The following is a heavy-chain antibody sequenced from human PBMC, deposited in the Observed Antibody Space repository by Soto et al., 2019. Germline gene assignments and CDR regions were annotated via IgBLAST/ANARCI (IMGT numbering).Heavy chain of an antibody. D-gene: IGHD3-22*01. V-gene: IGHV1-69*01. CDR1: GGTFRSYS. CDR2: IIPIFDIT. J-gene: IGHJ6*02. Sequence: QVQLVQSGAEVKKPGSSVKVSCKASGGTFRSYSISWVRQAPGQGLEWMGGIIPIFDITNYAQKFQGRVTITADESTSTAYMELSSLGSEDTAVYYCARPDEGGYSSNHHYYYALDVWGQGTTVTV. CDR3: ARPDEGGYSSNHHYYYALDV.